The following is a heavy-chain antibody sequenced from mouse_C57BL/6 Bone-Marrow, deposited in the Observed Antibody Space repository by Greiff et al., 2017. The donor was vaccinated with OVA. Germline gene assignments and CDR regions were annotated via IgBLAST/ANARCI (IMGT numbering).Heavy chain of an antibody. Sequence: EVQGVESGGDLVKPGGSLKLSCAASGFTFSSYGMSWVRQTPDKRLEWVATISSGGSYTYYPDSVKGRFTISRDNAKNTLYLQMSSLKSEDTAMYYCARPDYYGCLAGFAYWGQGTLVTVSA. CDR3: ARPDYYGCLAGFAY. CDR1: GFTFSSYG. V-gene: IGHV5-6*01. D-gene: IGHD1-1*01. J-gene: IGHJ3*01. CDR2: ISSGGSYT.